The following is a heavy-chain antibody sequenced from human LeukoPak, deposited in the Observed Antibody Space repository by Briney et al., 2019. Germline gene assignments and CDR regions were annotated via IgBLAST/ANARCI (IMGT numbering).Heavy chain of an antibody. CDR1: GGSISSGDYY. D-gene: IGHD3-10*01. J-gene: IGHJ6*04. CDR2: IYYSGST. Sequence: SETLSLTCTVSGGSISSGDYYWSWIRQPPGKGLEWIGYIYYSGSTYYNPSLKSRVTISVDTSKNQFSLKLSSVTAADTAVYYFARDCCVWGDGGSGSYLDGMDVWGKGTTVTVSS. CDR3: ARDCCVWGDGGSGSYLDGMDV. V-gene: IGHV4-30-4*01.